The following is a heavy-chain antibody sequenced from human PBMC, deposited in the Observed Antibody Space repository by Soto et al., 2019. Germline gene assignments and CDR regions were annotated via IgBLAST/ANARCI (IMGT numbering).Heavy chain of an antibody. CDR2: ISESGGST. D-gene: IGHD6-13*01. J-gene: IGHJ4*02. CDR1: VFSFSDYA. Sequence: LRLSCAASVFSFSDYAMSWVLQAPGKGLEWVSVISESGGSTHYADSVGGRFTVSRDNSKNSLSLRMNSLRDEDTAVYFCAKRSPYSSGWYSPIFDYWGQGALVTVSS. CDR3: AKRSPYSSGWYSPIFDY. V-gene: IGHV3-23*01.